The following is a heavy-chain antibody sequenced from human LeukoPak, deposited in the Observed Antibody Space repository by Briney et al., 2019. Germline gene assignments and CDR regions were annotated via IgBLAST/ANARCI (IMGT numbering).Heavy chain of an antibody. Sequence: PGGSLRLSCAASAFTFGNYLVSWVRQAPGQGLGGVANIKEDGSEINYVDSVKGRFTISRDNAKNSLYLQMNSLRVDDTAVYYCARDRGYSTFGCWGQGTLVTVSS. V-gene: IGHV3-7*01. CDR1: AFTFGNYL. CDR3: ARDRGYSTFGC. CDR2: IKEDGSEI. J-gene: IGHJ4*02. D-gene: IGHD4-23*01.